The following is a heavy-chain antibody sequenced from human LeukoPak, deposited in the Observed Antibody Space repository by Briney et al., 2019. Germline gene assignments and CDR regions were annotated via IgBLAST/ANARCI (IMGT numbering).Heavy chain of an antibody. CDR1: GFTFSGYG. J-gene: IGHJ6*02. Sequence: GGSLRLSCAASGFTFSGYGMHWVRQAPGKGLEWVAVIWYDGSNKYYADSVKGRFTISRDNSKNTLYLQMNSLRAEDTAVYCCYGFSIGYGMDVWGQGTTVTVSS. V-gene: IGHV3-33*01. D-gene: IGHD3-3*01. CDR2: IWYDGSNK. CDR3: YGFSIGYGMDV.